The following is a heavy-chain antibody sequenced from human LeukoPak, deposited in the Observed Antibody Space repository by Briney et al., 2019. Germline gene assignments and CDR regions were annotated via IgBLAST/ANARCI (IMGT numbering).Heavy chain of an antibody. J-gene: IGHJ6*02. V-gene: IGHV3-23*01. D-gene: IGHD3-22*01. CDR1: GFTFTTYA. Sequence: GGSLRLSCVASGFTFTTYAMSWVRQAPGKGLEWVSTISGSTGKTYYADSVKGQFAISRDNSQNTLYLQMNSLRAEDSAVYYCAKDLYDDSSGHPTYYYYGMDVWGQGTTGTVSS. CDR3: AKDLYDDSSGHPTYYYYGMDV. CDR2: ISGSTGKT.